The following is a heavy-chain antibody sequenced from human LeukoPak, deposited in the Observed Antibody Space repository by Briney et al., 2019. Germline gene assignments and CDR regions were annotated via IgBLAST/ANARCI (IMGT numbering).Heavy chain of an antibody. CDR2: FDPEDGET. V-gene: IGHV1-24*01. J-gene: IGHJ3*02. CDR1: GYTFTGYY. CDR3: AADRVLMLFGELSGALDI. Sequence: GASVKVSCKASGYTFTGYYMHWVRQAPGKGLEWMGGFDPEDGETIYAQKFQGRVTMTEDTSTATAYMELGSLRSEDTAVYYCAADRVLMLFGELSGALDIWGQGTMVTVSS. D-gene: IGHD3-10*01.